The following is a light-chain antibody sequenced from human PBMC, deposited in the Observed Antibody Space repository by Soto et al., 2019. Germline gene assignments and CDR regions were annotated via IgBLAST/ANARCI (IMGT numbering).Light chain of an antibody. CDR3: QQYNNWPRT. CDR1: QNVRND. J-gene: IGKJ1*01. V-gene: IGKV3-15*01. CDR2: GAF. Sequence: EVVLTQSPATLSVSPGERATLSCRASQNVRNDLAWYQQKPGQPPRLLISGAFTRATGLPARFSGSGSGTDFTLTISSLQSEDFAFYYCQQYNNWPRTFGQGTKVEI.